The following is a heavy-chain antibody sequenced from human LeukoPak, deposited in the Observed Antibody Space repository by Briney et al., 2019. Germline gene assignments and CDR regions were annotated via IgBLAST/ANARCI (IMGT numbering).Heavy chain of an antibody. CDR3: ASLGRYYYGSGSSDY. J-gene: IGHJ4*02. CDR1: GGSISSSSYY. CDR2: IYYSGST. V-gene: IGHV4-39*01. D-gene: IGHD3-10*01. Sequence: SETLSPTCTVSGGSISSSSYYWGWIRQPPGKGLEWIGSIYYSGSTYYNPSLKSRVTISVDTSKNQFSLKLSSVTAADTAVYYCASLGRYYYGSGSSDYWGQGTLVTVSS.